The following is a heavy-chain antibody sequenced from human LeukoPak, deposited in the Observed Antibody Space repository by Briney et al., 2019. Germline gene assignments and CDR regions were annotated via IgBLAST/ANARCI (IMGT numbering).Heavy chain of an antibody. CDR3: ASGYSGSYYY. D-gene: IGHD1-26*01. CDR2: ISSTSSTI. J-gene: IGHJ4*02. Sequence: QAGGSLRLSCAASGFTLSGYSMNWVRQAPGKGLEWVSYISSTSSTIYYADSVKGRFTISRDNAKNSLYLQMNSLRAEDTAVYYCASGYSGSYYYWGQGTLVTVSS. CDR1: GFTLSGYS. V-gene: IGHV3-48*01.